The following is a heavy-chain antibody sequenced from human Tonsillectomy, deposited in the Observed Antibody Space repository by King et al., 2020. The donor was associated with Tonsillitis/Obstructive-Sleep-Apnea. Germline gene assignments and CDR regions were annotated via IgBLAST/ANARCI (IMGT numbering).Heavy chain of an antibody. CDR1: GGSMSSSSYY. CDR3: AIKECCYDSSGYYYLDAFDI. J-gene: IGHJ3*02. Sequence: QLQESGPGLVKPSETLSLTCTVSGGSMSSSSYYWGWIRQPPGKGLEWIGSIYYSGSTFYNPSLKSRVTISVDTSKNQFSLKLSSVTAADTAVYYCAIKECCYDSSGYYYLDAFDIWGQGTMVTVSS. V-gene: IGHV4-39*01. D-gene: IGHD3-22*01. CDR2: IYYSGST.